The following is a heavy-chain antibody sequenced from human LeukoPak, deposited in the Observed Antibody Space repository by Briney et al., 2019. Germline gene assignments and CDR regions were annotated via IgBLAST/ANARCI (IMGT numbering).Heavy chain of an antibody. Sequence: SETLSLICAVYGGSFSGYYWSWIRQPPGKGLEWIGEINHSGSTNYNPSLKSRVTISVDTSKNQFSLKLSSVTAADTAVYYCARGKTQDSSGYYYGYWGQGTLVTVSS. CDR3: ARGKTQDSSGYYYGY. CDR1: GGSFSGYY. J-gene: IGHJ4*02. V-gene: IGHV4-34*01. CDR2: INHSGST. D-gene: IGHD3-22*01.